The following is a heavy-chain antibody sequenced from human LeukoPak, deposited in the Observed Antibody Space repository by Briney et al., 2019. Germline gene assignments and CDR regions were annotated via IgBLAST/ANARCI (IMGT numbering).Heavy chain of an antibody. Sequence: GGSLRLSCAASGFTFSRNAMSWVRQAPGKGPEWVSAISDSGGSTYYADSVKGRFTISRDTSKNTLYLQMNSLRAEDTAVYYCAKDRAGTTAFDYWGQGTLVTVSS. D-gene: IGHD1-7*01. J-gene: IGHJ4*02. CDR3: AKDRAGTTAFDY. V-gene: IGHV3-23*01. CDR1: GFTFSRNA. CDR2: ISDSGGST.